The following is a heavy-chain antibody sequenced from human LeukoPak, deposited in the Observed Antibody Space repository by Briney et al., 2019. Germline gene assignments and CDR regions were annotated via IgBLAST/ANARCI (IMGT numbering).Heavy chain of an antibody. Sequence: SETLSLTCTVSGGSISSYYWSWIRQPPGKGLEWIGYIYYSGSTNYNPSLKSRVTISVDTSKNQFSLKLSSVTAADTAVYYCARVGYYDFWSGPFSFMDVWGKGTTVTVSS. D-gene: IGHD3-3*01. CDR3: ARVGYYDFWSGPFSFMDV. V-gene: IGHV4-59*01. J-gene: IGHJ6*03. CDR2: IYYSGST. CDR1: GGSISSYY.